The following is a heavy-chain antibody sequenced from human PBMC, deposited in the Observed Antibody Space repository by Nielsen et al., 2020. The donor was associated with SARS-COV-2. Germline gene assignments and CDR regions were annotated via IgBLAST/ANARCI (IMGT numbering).Heavy chain of an antibody. CDR2: MNPNSGGT. CDR3: ARDLERGPYYYYGMDV. V-gene: IGHV1-2*02. D-gene: IGHD1-1*01. CDR1: GYTFTSYD. Sequence: ASVKVSCKASGYTFTSYDINWVRQATGQGLEWMGWMNPNSGGTNYAQKFQGRVTMTRDTSISTAYMELSRLRSDDTAVYYCARDLERGPYYYYGMDVWGQGTTVTVSS. J-gene: IGHJ6*02.